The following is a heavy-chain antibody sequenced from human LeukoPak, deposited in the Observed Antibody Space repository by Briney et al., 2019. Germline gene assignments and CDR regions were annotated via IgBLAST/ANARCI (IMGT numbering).Heavy chain of an antibody. D-gene: IGHD3-10*01. Sequence: GGSLRLSCAASGFTLTSYGMHWVRQAPGKGLEWVAFIQYDGSNKNYADSVKGRFTISRDYSKNTLYLQMNSLRAEDTAVYYCAKTGGDSVLYYYYMDVWGKGTTVTVSS. J-gene: IGHJ6*03. CDR1: GFTLTSYG. CDR3: AKTGGDSVLYYYYMDV. CDR2: IQYDGSNK. V-gene: IGHV3-30*02.